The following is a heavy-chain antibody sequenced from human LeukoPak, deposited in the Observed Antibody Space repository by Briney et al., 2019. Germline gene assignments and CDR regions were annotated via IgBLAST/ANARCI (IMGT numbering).Heavy chain of an antibody. J-gene: IGHJ3*02. D-gene: IGHD2-2*01. CDR1: GFTFSNAW. V-gene: IGHV3-15*01. Sequence: PGGSLRLSCAASGFTFSNAWMSWVRQAPGKGLEWVGRIKSKTDGGTTDYAAPVKGRFTISRDDSKNTLYLQMNSLKTEDTAVYYCTTGRPAANYDAFDIWGQGTMVTVSS. CDR3: TTGRPAANYDAFDI. CDR2: IKSKTDGGTT.